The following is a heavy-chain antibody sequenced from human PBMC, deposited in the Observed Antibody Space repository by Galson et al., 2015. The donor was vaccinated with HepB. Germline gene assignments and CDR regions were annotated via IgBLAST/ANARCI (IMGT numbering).Heavy chain of an antibody. CDR1: GFSFNTYA. Sequence: SLRLSCAASGFSFNTYAMTWVRQAPGKGLEWVSVISGSGGTIYYADSVKGRFAISRDNSKNMLYLQMNSLRAEDTAVYYCAKARGGIVVSDIDYWGQGTLVTVSS. D-gene: IGHD3-22*01. CDR2: ISGSGGTI. J-gene: IGHJ4*02. CDR3: AKARGGIVVSDIDY. V-gene: IGHV3-23*01.